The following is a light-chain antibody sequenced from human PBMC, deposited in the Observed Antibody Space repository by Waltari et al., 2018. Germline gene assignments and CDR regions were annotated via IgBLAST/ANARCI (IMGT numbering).Light chain of an antibody. V-gene: IGKV3-20*01. CDR3: QQYGSSPQT. CDR2: GAS. Sequence: EIVLTQSPGTLSLSPGERATLSCRASQSVRGDYLTWYQQKPGQAPRLLIYGASSRATGIPDRFSGSGSGTDFTLTISRLEPEDFAVYYCQQYGSSPQTFGQGTKLEIK. CDR1: QSVRGDY. J-gene: IGKJ2*01.